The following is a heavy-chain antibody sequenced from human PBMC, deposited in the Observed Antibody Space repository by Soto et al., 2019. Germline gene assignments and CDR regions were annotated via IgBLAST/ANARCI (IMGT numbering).Heavy chain of an antibody. CDR1: GFNFSSYW. CDR2: ISSNGGST. J-gene: IGHJ3*02. CDR3: ARDYGSGLGDAFDI. D-gene: IGHD6-19*01. Sequence: GGSLRLSCAASGFNFSSYWRSWVRQDPGKGLEYVSAISSNGGSTYYANSVKGRFTISRDNSKNTLYLQMGSLRAEDMAVYYCARDYGSGLGDAFDIWGQGTMVTVSS. V-gene: IGHV3-64*01.